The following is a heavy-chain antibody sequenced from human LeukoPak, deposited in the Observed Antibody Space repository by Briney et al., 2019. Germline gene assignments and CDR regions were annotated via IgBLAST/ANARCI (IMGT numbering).Heavy chain of an antibody. CDR1: GFTLSTYE. V-gene: IGHV3-48*03. J-gene: IGHJ4*02. Sequence: GGSLRLSCAASGFTLSTYEMNWVRRAPGKGLEWVSYTSTSGSIKDYAGSVKGRFTISRDNAKNSLYLEMNSLRPDDTAVYYCAPSGTDRSTDYYFDYWGQGTLVTVSS. CDR2: TSTSGSIK. CDR3: APSGTDRSTDYYFDY. D-gene: IGHD1-26*01.